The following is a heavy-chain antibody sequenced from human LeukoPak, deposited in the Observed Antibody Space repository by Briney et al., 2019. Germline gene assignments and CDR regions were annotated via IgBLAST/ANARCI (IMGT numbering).Heavy chain of an antibody. CDR3: ARGPYYFDY. Sequence: PGGYLRLYCAASGFTFSSYEMNWVRQAPGKGLEWVSYISSSGSTIYYADSVKGRFTISRDNAKNSLYLQMNSLRAEDTAVYYCARGPYYFDYWGQGTLVTVSS. V-gene: IGHV3-48*03. CDR1: GFTFSSYE. CDR2: ISSSGSTI. J-gene: IGHJ4*02.